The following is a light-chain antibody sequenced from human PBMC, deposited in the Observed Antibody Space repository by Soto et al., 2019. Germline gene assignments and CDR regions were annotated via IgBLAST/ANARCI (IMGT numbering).Light chain of an antibody. CDR3: QQYNNWPPWT. Sequence: EIMMTQSPATLSVSPGERVTLSCRASQSVNSNLVWYQQKPGQAPRLLIYGASVRVSGIPARFSGSGSGTEFTLTISSLQSEDFAVYYCQQYNNWPPWTFGQGTKVEIK. V-gene: IGKV3-15*01. CDR1: QSVNSN. J-gene: IGKJ1*01. CDR2: GAS.